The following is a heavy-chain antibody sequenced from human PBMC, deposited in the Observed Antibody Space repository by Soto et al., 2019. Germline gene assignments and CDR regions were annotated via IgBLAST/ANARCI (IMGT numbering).Heavy chain of an antibody. D-gene: IGHD6-25*01. J-gene: IGHJ5*02. V-gene: IGHV4-34*01. Sequence: QVQLQQWGAGLLKPSETLSLTCAVYGGSFSGYYWSWIRQPPGKGLEWIGEINHSGSTNYNPSLKSRVTISVDTSKNQFSLKLSSVTAADTAVYCCARRSAAGPWGQGTLVTVSS. CDR3: ARRSAAGP. CDR2: INHSGST. CDR1: GGSFSGYY.